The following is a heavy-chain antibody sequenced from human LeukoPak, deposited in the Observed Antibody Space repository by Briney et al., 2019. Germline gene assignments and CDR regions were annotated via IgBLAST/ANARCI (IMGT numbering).Heavy chain of an antibody. CDR2: IKQDGSEK. CDR3: ARAPGGYYFDY. D-gene: IGHD2-8*02. V-gene: IGHV3-7*01. Sequence: GGSLRLSCAASGFTFSSYWMSWGRQAPGKGLEWVANIKQDGSEKYYVASVKGRFTSSRDNAKNSLYLQMNSLRAEDTAVYYCARAPGGYYFDYWGQGTLVTVSS. CDR1: GFTFSSYW. J-gene: IGHJ4*02.